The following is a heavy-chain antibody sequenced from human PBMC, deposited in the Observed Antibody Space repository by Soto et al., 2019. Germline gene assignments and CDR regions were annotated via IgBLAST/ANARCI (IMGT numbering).Heavy chain of an antibody. CDR1: GFNFDDSA. CDR2: IGSNSGGI. J-gene: IGHJ4*02. CDR3: AKGLSEGYFDY. Sequence: EVQLVESGGGLVQPDRSLRLSCAASGFNFDDSAMHWVRQPPGKGLEWVSGIGSNSGGIGYADSVKGRFTISRDNAKNSLYLQMTSLRAEDTALYYCAKGLSEGYFDYWGQGTLVTVSS. V-gene: IGHV3-9*01.